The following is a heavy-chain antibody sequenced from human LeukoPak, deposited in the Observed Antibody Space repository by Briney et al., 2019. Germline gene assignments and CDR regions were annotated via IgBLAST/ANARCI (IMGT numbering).Heavy chain of an antibody. CDR2: IYYSGST. J-gene: IGHJ3*02. V-gene: IGHV4-39*02. D-gene: IGHD3-9*01. CDR1: GGSISSSSYY. CDR3: ARDPTLRYFDWLFRGDAFDI. Sequence: TSETLSLTCTVSGGSISSSSYYWGWIRQPPGKGLEWIGSIYYSGSTYYNPSLKSRVTISVDTSKNQFSLKLSSVTAADTAVYYCARDPTLRYFDWLFRGDAFDIWGQGTMVAVSS.